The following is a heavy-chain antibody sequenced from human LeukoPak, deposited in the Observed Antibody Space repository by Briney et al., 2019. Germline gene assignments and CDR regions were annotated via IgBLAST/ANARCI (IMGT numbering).Heavy chain of an antibody. J-gene: IGHJ4*02. CDR1: GLTFSNYW. CDR2: IKYDGSKE. CDR3: ARDAEFSTITFGDY. V-gene: IGHV3-7*01. Sequence: GGSLRLSCAASGLTFSNYWMSWVRQAPGKGLEWVANIKYDGSKEYYVDSVEGRFTISRDNAKNSLFLQMNGLRAEDTAVYYCARDAEFSTITFGDYWGQGTLVTVSS. D-gene: IGHD3-16*01.